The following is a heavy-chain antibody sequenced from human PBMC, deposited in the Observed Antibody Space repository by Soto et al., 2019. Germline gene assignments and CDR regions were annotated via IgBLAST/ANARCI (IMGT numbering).Heavy chain of an antibody. Sequence: ASVKVSCKASGYTFTSYAMHWVRQAPGQRLEWMGWINAGNGNTKYSRKFQGRVTITRDTSAGTAYMELSSLRSEDTAVYYCARTRIAVAPIDYWGQGTLVTVSS. CDR2: INAGNGNT. CDR3: ARTRIAVAPIDY. V-gene: IGHV1-3*01. J-gene: IGHJ4*02. CDR1: GYTFTSYA. D-gene: IGHD6-19*01.